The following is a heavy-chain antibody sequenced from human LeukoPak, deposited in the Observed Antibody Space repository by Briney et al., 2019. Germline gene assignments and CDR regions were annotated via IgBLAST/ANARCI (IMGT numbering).Heavy chain of an antibody. V-gene: IGHV3-23*01. CDR2: IRDSGGST. CDR3: AKRDTSGKYYFDY. CDR1: GFMFSNYA. Sequence: GGSLRLSCVASGFMFSNYAMMWVRXAPGXXPEWVXGIRDSGGSTYYAXSVKGRFTVSRDNSKNTLYLQMNSLRAEDAAVYYCAKRDTSGKYYFDYWGQGTLVTVSS. D-gene: IGHD6-19*01. J-gene: IGHJ4*02.